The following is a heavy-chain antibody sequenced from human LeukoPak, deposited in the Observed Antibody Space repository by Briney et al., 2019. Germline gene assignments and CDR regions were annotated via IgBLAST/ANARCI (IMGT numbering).Heavy chain of an antibody. J-gene: IGHJ4*02. Sequence: PSETLSLTCTVSGGSITSDAYYWGWIRQPPGKGLGWIASVHYSGATYYNPSLKSQVSISIDTSKNRFSLKLTSVTAADTAVYYCARQTGSGLFILPGGQGTLVTVSS. CDR1: GGSITSDAYY. CDR2: VHYSGAT. CDR3: ARQTGSGLFILP. V-gene: IGHV4-39*01. D-gene: IGHD3/OR15-3a*01.